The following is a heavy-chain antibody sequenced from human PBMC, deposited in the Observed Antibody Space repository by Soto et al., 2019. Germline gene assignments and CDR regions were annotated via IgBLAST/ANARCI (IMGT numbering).Heavy chain of an antibody. CDR3: AIRHSNRYYYYGMDV. CDR2: IYPGDSDT. V-gene: IGHV5-51*01. D-gene: IGHD5-18*01. J-gene: IGHJ6*02. CDR1: GYSFTSYW. Sequence: PGESLKISCKGSGYSFTSYWIGWVRQMPGKGLEWMGIIYPGDSDTRYSPSFQGQVTISADKSISTAYLQWSSLKASDTAMYYCAIRHSNRYYYYGMDVWGQGTTVTVSS.